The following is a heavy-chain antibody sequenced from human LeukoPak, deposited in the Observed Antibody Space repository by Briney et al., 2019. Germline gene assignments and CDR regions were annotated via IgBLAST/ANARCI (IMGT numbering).Heavy chain of an antibody. CDR2: VYHSGST. CDR3: ARTSIAARRANAFDI. Sequence: SETLSLTCAVSGVSISSGGYSWSWIRQPPGKGLEWIGYVYHSGSTYYNPSLKSRVTISVDRSKNQFSLKLSSVTAADTAVYYCARTSIAARRANAFDIWGQGTMVTVSS. D-gene: IGHD6-6*01. CDR1: GVSISSGGYS. V-gene: IGHV4-30-2*01. J-gene: IGHJ3*02.